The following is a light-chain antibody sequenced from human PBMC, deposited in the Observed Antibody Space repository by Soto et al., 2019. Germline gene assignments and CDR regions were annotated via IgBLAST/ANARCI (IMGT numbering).Light chain of an antibody. CDR3: CCHSGSTTSSVV. V-gene: IGLV2-14*01. CDR1: SSDIGGYKY. Sequence: QSVLTQPASVSGSPGQSITISCTGTSSDIGGYKYVSWYQQHPGKAPKLLIYDVSSRPSGVSNRVSGSKSGNTASLTISVFEVEAEADDYCCCHSGSTTSSVVFGGGTKVTVL. CDR2: DVS. J-gene: IGLJ2*01.